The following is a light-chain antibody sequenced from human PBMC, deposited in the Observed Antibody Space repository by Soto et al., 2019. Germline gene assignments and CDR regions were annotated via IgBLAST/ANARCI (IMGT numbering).Light chain of an antibody. CDR1: QSVSSNY. V-gene: IGKV3-20*01. J-gene: IGKJ1*01. CDR3: QQYGSSLRT. Sequence: EIVLTQSPGTLSVSPGERATLSCRASQSVSSNYLAWYQHKPGQAPRLLIFAASSRATGIPDRFSGSGSGTDFTLTISRLEPEDFAVYYCQQYGSSLRTFGQGTKVDIK. CDR2: AAS.